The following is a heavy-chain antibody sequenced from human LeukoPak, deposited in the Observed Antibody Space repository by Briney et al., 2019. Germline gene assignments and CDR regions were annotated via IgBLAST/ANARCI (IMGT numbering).Heavy chain of an antibody. CDR2: INPNNGGT. D-gene: IGHD6-19*01. J-gene: IGHJ4*02. CDR3: VRAQQWLVPDY. V-gene: IGHV1-2*02. Sequence: ASVKVSCKASGYTSSGYYIHWVRQAPGQGLEWMGWINPNNGGTNSAQKFQGRVTMTRDTSISTAYMELSRLRSDDTAVYYCVRAQQWLVPDYWGQGTLVTVSS. CDR1: GYTSSGYY.